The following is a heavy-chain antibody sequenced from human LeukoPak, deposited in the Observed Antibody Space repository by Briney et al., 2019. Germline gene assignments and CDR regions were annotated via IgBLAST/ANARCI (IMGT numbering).Heavy chain of an antibody. D-gene: IGHD2-15*01. CDR3: AREGCSGGSCYQIFDY. Sequence: GGSLRPSCAASRFTSSSYSMNWVRQAPGRGREWVSYISSSSSTIYYADSVKGRFTISRDNAKNSLYLQMNSLRDEDTAVYYCAREGCSGGSCYQIFDYWGQGTLVTVSS. J-gene: IGHJ4*02. CDR1: RFTSSSYS. CDR2: ISSSSSTI. V-gene: IGHV3-48*02.